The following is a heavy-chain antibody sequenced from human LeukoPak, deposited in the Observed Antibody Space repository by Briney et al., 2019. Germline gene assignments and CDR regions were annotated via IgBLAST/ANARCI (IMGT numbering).Heavy chain of an antibody. V-gene: IGHV4-34*01. J-gene: IGHJ4*02. CDR1: GGSFGGYY. CDR3: AAQTRYGSGSYPNRGN. Sequence: SETLSLTCAVYGGSFGGYYWSWIRQPPGKGLEWIGEINHSGSTNYNPSLKSRVTISVDTSKNQFSLKLSSVTAADTAVYYCAAQTRYGSGSYPNRGNWGQGTLVTVSS. CDR2: INHSGST. D-gene: IGHD3-10*01.